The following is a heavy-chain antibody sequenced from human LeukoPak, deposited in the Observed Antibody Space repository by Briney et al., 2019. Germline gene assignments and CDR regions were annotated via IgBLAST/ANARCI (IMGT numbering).Heavy chain of an antibody. CDR2: ISTSGVTP. CDR1: GFTFSNYA. CDR3: AKTQLTTSMVASFAN. Sequence: GGSLRLSCAASGFTFSNYAMSWVRQAPGKGLEGVSAISTSGVTPYYAASVKGRFTISRDNSKHTLYLQMISLEAQDTAVYYCAKTQLTTSMVASFANSGHGTLVTVSS. D-gene: IGHD5-18*01. J-gene: IGHJ4*01. V-gene: IGHV3-23*01.